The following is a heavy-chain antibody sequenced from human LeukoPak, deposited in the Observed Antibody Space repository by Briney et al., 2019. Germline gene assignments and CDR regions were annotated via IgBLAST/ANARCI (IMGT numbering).Heavy chain of an antibody. CDR2: IYYIGST. CDR1: GGSINNYY. V-gene: IGHV4-59*01. D-gene: IGHD4-23*01. Sequence: SETLSLTCTVSGGSINNYYWSWIRQPPGKGLEWIGYIYYIGSTNYNPSLKSRVTISVDTSKNQFSLKLTSVTAADTAVYYCARTRAYGGRPDYWGQGTLVTVSS. CDR3: ARTRAYGGRPDY. J-gene: IGHJ4*02.